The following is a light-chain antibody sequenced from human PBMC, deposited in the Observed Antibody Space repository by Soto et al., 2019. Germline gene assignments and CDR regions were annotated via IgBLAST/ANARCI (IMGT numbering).Light chain of an antibody. V-gene: IGLV2-14*01. Sequence: QSVLTQPASVSGSPGQSITISCTGTSSDVGSYNYVSWYQKHPGKAPKLMIYDVSNRPSGVSNRFSGSKSGKTAFLTISGLQAEDEADYHCSSYTSNSTLVVFGGGTQLTVL. CDR2: DVS. CDR3: SSYTSNSTLVV. CDR1: SSDVGSYNY. J-gene: IGLJ2*01.